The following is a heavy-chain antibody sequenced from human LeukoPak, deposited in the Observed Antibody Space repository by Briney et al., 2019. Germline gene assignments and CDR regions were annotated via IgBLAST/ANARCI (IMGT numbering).Heavy chain of an antibody. Sequence: SETLSLTCTVSGGSISSTTYYWGWIRLPPGKGLDWIGNIYYSGSTYDNPSLKSRVTISIDRSKNQFSLKLRSVTAADTAVYYCAKGDGIAARPTEYFQHWGQGTLVTVSS. V-gene: IGHV4-39*07. CDR3: AKGDGIAARPTEYFQH. J-gene: IGHJ1*01. CDR2: IYYSGST. CDR1: GGSISSTTYY. D-gene: IGHD6-6*01.